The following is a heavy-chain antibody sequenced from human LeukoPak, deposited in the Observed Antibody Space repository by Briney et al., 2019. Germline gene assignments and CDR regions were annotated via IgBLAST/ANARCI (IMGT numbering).Heavy chain of an antibody. V-gene: IGHV3-23*01. D-gene: IGHD6-13*01. CDR3: AKDLDSSFNFDY. Sequence: HPGGSLRLSCAASGFTFSSYAMSWVRQAPGKGLEWVSAISGSGGSTYYADSVKGRFTISRDNSKNTLYPQMNSLRAEDTAVYYCAKDLDSSFNFDYWGQGTLVTVSS. CDR2: ISGSGGST. J-gene: IGHJ4*02. CDR1: GFTFSSYA.